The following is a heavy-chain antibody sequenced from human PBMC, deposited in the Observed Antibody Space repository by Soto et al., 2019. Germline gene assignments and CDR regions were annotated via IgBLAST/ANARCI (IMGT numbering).Heavy chain of an antibody. CDR3: ARVTSTVTTSRYFDY. V-gene: IGHV4-59*01. CDR1: GGSISSYY. Sequence: SETLSLTCTVSGGSISSYYWSWIRQPPGKGLEWIGYIYYSGSTNYNPSLKSRVTISVDTSKNQFSLKLSSVTAADTAVYYCARVTSTVTTSRYFDYWGQGTLVTVSS. D-gene: IGHD4-17*01. J-gene: IGHJ4*02. CDR2: IYYSGST.